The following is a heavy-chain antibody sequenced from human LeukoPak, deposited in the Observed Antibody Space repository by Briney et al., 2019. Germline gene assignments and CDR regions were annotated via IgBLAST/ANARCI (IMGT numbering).Heavy chain of an antibody. D-gene: IGHD6-13*01. CDR2: IYYSGST. J-gene: IGHJ4*02. Sequence: PSETLSFTCTVSGGSISSYYWSWIRQPPGKGLEWIGYIYYSGSTNYNPSLKSRVTISVDTSKNQFSLKLSSVTAADTAVYYCARLLLPPVAAGFHFDYWGQGTLVTVSS. CDR3: ARLLLPPVAAGFHFDY. V-gene: IGHV4-59*08. CDR1: GGSISSYY.